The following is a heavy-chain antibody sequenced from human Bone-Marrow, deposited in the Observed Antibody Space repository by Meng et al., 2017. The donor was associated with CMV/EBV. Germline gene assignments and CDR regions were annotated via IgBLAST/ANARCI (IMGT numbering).Heavy chain of an antibody. CDR3: AGQTMAVDY. D-gene: IGHD4/OR15-4a*01. CDR1: GFTFIDYY. Sequence: VRLVGAGGGLVKPGGALRLSCAASGFTFIDYYRSWIRQAPGKGLEWVSYISSSSSYTNYADSVKGRFTISRDNAKNSLYLQMNSLRAEDTAVYYCAGQTMAVDYWGQGTLVTVSS. V-gene: IGHV3-11*06. CDR2: ISSSSSYT. J-gene: IGHJ4*02.